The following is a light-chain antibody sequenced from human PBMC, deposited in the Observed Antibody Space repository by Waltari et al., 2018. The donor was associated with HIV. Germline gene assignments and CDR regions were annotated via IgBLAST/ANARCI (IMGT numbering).Light chain of an antibody. CDR1: STDVGSYNY. J-gene: IGLJ2*01. CDR3: CSFAGSSTFAV. V-gene: IGLV2-11*01. Sequence: QSSLTQPRSMSGSPGQSVTISCTGTSTDVGSYNYVSWYQQHPGKAPKLIIYDVTKRPSGVPDRVSGSKSGITASLTISGLQSEDEADYHCCSFAGSSTFAVFGGGTKLTVL. CDR2: DVT.